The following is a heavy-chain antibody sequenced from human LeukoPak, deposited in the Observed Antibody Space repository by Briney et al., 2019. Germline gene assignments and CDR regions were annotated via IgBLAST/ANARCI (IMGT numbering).Heavy chain of an antibody. V-gene: IGHV4-34*01. CDR2: INHNGGT. CDR3: ARVAYRYSINDWSRTGLGAYATKYYYYMDV. CDR1: GGSFSDYS. D-gene: IGHD3-9*01. J-gene: IGHJ6*03. Sequence: SETLFLTCAVYGGSFSDYSWTWIRQAPGEGLEWIGEINHNGGTNHNPSLVSRVIMSVDMSKNQFSLKVSSVTAADTAVYYCARVAYRYSINDWSRTGLGAYATKYYYYMDVWGKGTTVTVSS.